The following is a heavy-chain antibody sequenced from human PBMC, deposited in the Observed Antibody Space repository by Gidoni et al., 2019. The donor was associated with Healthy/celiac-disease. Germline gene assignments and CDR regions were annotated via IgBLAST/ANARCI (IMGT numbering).Heavy chain of an antibody. V-gene: IGHV3-66*02. J-gene: IGHJ3*02. Sequence: EVQLVESGGGLVQPGGSLRLSCAASGFTVSSNYMSWVRQAPGKGLEWVSVIYSGGSTYYADSVKGRFTISRDNSKNTLYLQMNSLRAEDTAVYYCARDLYSSGLDAFDIWGQGTMVTVSS. CDR3: ARDLYSSGLDAFDI. CDR1: GFTVSSNY. D-gene: IGHD6-19*01. CDR2: IYSGGST.